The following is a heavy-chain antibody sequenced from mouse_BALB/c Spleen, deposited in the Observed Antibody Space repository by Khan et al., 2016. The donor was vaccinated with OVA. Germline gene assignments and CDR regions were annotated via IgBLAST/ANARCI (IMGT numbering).Heavy chain of an antibody. CDR2: IDYSGNT. Sequence: VQLKESGPGLVKPSLSLSLTCTVTGYSITSEYAWNWIRQFPGNKLEWMGYIDYSGNTRFNPSLKSRTSITRDTFKNQFFLQLNSVTAEDTATYYCARKDYYDYDPFPYWGQGTLGTVSA. J-gene: IGHJ3*01. D-gene: IGHD2-4*01. V-gene: IGHV3-2*02. CDR3: ARKDYYDYDPFPY. CDR1: GYSITSEYA.